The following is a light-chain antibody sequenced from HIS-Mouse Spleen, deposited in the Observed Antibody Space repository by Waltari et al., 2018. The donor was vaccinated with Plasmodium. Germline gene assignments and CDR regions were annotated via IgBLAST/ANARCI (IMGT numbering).Light chain of an antibody. CDR3: QQYDNLPPLFT. V-gene: IGKV1-33*01. CDR1: QDISTY. CDR2: DAS. J-gene: IGKJ3*01. Sequence: DLQLTQPPSSLSASVGDRDTITCQASQDISTYLNLYQQNPGKAPKLLIYDASNLETGVPSRFSGSGSGTDFTFTISSLQPEDIATYYCQQYDNLPPLFTFGPGTKVDIK.